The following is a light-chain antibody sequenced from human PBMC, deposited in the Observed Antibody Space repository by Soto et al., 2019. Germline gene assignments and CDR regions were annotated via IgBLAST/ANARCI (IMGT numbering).Light chain of an antibody. CDR3: QHCYITPRT. V-gene: IGKV1-39*01. J-gene: IGKJ1*01. CDR2: AAS. Sequence: DIEMTQYPSTLSASVGERVTITCRASQSVSNWLAWYQQKPGKAPKLLIYAASSLQSGVPSRFSGSGSGTDFTLTIIRLQPEDFATYYCQHCYITPRTFVHGSVVEIK. CDR1: QSVSNW.